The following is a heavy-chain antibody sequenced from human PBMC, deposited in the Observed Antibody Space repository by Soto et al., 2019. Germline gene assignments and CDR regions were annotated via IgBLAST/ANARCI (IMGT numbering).Heavy chain of an antibody. D-gene: IGHD2-15*01. Sequence: LSLTCDVSVEPMTGGYYWGWIRQSPGKGLEWIGSIYYGGTTYYNPSLRSRLAISIDTSKNQFSLRLTSVTAADTALYFCARGWYYFDFWGRGTLVTVSS. CDR3: ARGWYYFDF. V-gene: IGHV4-38-2*01. CDR1: VEPMTGGYY. CDR2: IYYGGTT. J-gene: IGHJ4*02.